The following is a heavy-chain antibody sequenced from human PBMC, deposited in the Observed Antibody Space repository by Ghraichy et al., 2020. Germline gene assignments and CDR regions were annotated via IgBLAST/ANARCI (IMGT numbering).Heavy chain of an antibody. J-gene: IGHJ4*02. D-gene: IGHD6-19*01. CDR3: AKANGHSTGWYVDYFDF. Sequence: GGSLRLSCAVSGFIFRNYAMSWVRQAPGKGLEGCSSINGMGANTYYADSGKGRFTISRDNSKNTLYLQMDSLRVEDTAVYYCAKANGHSTGWYVDYFDFWGQGTLVTVSS. CDR2: INGMGANT. V-gene: IGHV3-23*01. CDR1: GFIFRNYA.